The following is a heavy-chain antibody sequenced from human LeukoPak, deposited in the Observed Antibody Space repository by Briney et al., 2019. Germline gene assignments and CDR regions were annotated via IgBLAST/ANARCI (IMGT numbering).Heavy chain of an antibody. V-gene: IGHV4-59*01. J-gene: IGHJ6*03. CDR1: GGSISSYY. CDR3: ARTAMDATYYYYYMDV. Sequence: SETLSLTCTVSGGSISSYYWSWIRQPPGKGLEWIGYIYYSGSTNYNPSLRSRVTISVDTSKNQFSLKLSSVTAADTAVYYCARTAMDATYYYYYMDVWGKGTTVTVSS. CDR2: IYYSGST. D-gene: IGHD5-18*01.